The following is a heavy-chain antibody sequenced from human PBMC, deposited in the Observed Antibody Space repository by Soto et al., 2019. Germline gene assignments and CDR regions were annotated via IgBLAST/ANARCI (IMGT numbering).Heavy chain of an antibody. V-gene: IGHV1-2*02. CDR2: INPNSGGT. Sequence: GASVKVSCKASGYTFTGYYMHWVRQAPGQGLEWMGWINPNSGGTNYAQKFQGRVTMTRDTSISTAYMELSRLRSDDTAVYYCARGALRISSSPGWFDPWGQGTLVTSPQ. D-gene: IGHD6-6*01. CDR3: ARGALRISSSPGWFDP. J-gene: IGHJ5*02. CDR1: GYTFTGYY.